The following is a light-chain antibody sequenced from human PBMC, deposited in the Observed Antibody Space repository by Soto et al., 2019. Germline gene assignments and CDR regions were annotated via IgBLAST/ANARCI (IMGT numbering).Light chain of an antibody. V-gene: IGKV1-5*01. CDR3: QQYSSNSA. J-gene: IGKJ1*01. CDR2: DAS. CDR1: QSISKW. Sequence: DIQMTQSPSTLSASVGDRVVITCRASQSISKWWSWYQQKPGRAPNFLIYDASTLESGVPSRFSGSGSATEFTLTITSLQPDDFATYYCQQYSSNSAFGPGTKVDIK.